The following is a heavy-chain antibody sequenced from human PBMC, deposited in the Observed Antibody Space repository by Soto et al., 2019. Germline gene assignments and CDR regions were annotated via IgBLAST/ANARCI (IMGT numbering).Heavy chain of an antibody. Sequence: SDTLSLTCTVSGASISTYFCNWLRQPAGKGLEWIGRIDNSGSTNYNPSLKSRITMSADTSRNQFSLKLNSVTAADTAVYYCARGGQDFWSGPFDYWGQGALVTVSS. J-gene: IGHJ4*02. CDR1: GASISTYF. V-gene: IGHV4-4*07. CDR3: ARGGQDFWSGPFDY. CDR2: IDNSGST. D-gene: IGHD3-3*01.